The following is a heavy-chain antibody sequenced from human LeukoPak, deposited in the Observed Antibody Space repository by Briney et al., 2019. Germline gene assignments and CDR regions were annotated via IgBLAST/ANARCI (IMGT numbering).Heavy chain of an antibody. CDR1: GFTFSSYG. CDR3: AKLGFLEWLTPA. CDR2: MSYDGSNK. V-gene: IGHV3-30*18. D-gene: IGHD3-3*01. J-gene: IGHJ5*02. Sequence: PGGSLRLSCAASGFTFSSYGMHWVRQAPGKGLEWVAVMSYDGSNKYYADSVKGRFTISRDNSKNTLYLQMNSLRAEDTAVYYCAKLGFLEWLTPAWGQGTLVTVSS.